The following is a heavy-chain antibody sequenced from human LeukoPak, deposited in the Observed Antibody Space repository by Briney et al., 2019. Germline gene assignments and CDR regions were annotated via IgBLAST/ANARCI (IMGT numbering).Heavy chain of an antibody. CDR3: ATDLGSSRPNF. V-gene: IGHV3-7*01. CDR1: GFSFSTYW. D-gene: IGHD6-13*01. CDR2: IKRDGSEN. J-gene: IGHJ4*02. Sequence: GGSLRLSCAASGFSFSTYWMTWVRQPPGKGLEWVANIKRDGSENYYVDSARGRFTISRDNAKNSLYLQMNSLTAEDTAVYYCATDLGSSRPNFWGQGILVTVSS.